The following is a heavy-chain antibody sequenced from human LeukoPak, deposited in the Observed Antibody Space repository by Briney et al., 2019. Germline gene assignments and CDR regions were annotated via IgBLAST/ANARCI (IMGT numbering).Heavy chain of an antibody. CDR1: GGSITNYY. CDR2: VYYSGGT. Sequence: SETLSLTCAVSGGSITNYYWSWIRQPPGKGLEWIGYVYYSGGTYYNPSLKSRVTISVDTSKNQLSLRLSSVTAADTAVYFCARVPGTTPFDYWGQGTLVTVSS. J-gene: IGHJ4*02. V-gene: IGHV4-59*12. CDR3: ARVPGTTPFDY. D-gene: IGHD1-1*01.